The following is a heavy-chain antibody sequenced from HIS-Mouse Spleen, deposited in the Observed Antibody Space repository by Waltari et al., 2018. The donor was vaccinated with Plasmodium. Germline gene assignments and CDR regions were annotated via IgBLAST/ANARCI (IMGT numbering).Heavy chain of an antibody. Sequence: QVQLVQSGAEVTKPGASVKVSCKASVYTFTNYGISWVRQAPGPGLEWMGWISPYNGNTHFAQKLQGRVTMTTDTSTSTAYMELRSLRSDDTAVYYCARGSAGDAFDIWGQGTMVTVSS. D-gene: IGHD6-19*01. CDR3: ARGSAGDAFDI. CDR1: VYTFTNYG. V-gene: IGHV1-18*01. CDR2: ISPYNGNT. J-gene: IGHJ3*02.